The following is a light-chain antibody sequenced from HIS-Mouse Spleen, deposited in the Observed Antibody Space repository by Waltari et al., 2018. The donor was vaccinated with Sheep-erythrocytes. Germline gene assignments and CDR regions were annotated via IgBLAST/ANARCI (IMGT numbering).Light chain of an antibody. CDR1: SSDVGGYNY. V-gene: IGLV2-11*01. CDR2: DVS. J-gene: IGLJ1*01. CDR3: CSYAGSYNHV. Sequence: QSALTQPRSVPGSPGQSVTISCTGTSSDVGGYNYVSWYQQHPGKAPNLMIYDVSKRASGVPDRFSGSKSGNTASLTISGLQAEDEADYYCCSYAGSYNHVFATGTKVTVL.